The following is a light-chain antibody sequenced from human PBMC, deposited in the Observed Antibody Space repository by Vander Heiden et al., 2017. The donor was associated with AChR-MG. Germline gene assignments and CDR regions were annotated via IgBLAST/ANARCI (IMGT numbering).Light chain of an antibody. CDR1: QSIGKF. J-gene: IGKJ1*01. CDR3: QQRNIWPRT. Sequence: IVFTQSPATLSVSPGQSVTLSCRASQSIGKFLAWYQHRPGQAPRLVIYDASFRATGVPVRFSGSGSGTDFTLRISRLEPEDFAVYYCQQRNIWPRTFGQGTKVEIK. V-gene: IGKV3-11*01. CDR2: DAS.